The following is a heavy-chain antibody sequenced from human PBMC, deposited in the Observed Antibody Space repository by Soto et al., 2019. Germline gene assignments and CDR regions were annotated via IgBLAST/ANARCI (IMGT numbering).Heavy chain of an antibody. CDR1: GGSFSTYY. CDR3: VRGLSITNTFYYYAMDV. V-gene: IGHV4-34*01. Sequence: LSLTCAVYGGSFSTYYWSWIRQPPGKGLEWIGEINHSGRTNYNPSLKRRVTISVDTSKNQFSLKLSSVTAADTAVYYCVRGLSITNTFYYYAMDVWGQGTTVTVSS. J-gene: IGHJ6*02. D-gene: IGHD2-8*01. CDR2: INHSGRT.